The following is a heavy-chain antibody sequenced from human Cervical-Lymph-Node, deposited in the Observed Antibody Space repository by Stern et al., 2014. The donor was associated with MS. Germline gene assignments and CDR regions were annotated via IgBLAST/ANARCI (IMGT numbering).Heavy chain of an antibody. CDR1: GFVFSKYG. D-gene: IGHD3-3*01. V-gene: IGHV3-30*04. J-gene: IGHJ6*02. CDR3: ARETGVEHFTIFGVFMDAGAMDV. Sequence: VQLEESGGGVVQPGGSLRLSCAASGFVFSKYGFHWVRQAPGKGLEWVAVISSDGSKRYYADSVKGRFTISRDSSKNTLYLQMNGLRVEDTAVYYCARETGVEHFTIFGVFMDAGAMDVWGQGTTVTVSS. CDR2: ISSDGSKR.